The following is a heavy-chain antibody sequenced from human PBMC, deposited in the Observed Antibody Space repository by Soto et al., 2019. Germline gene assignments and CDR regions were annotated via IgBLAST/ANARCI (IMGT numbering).Heavy chain of an antibody. Sequence: GGSLRLSCAASGFTFSDYYMSWIRQAPGKGLEWVSYISSSSSYTNYADSVKGRFTISRDNAKNSLYLQMNSLRAADTAVYYCARGRQRFLEWLPHNWFDPWGQGTLVTVSS. V-gene: IGHV3-11*06. J-gene: IGHJ5*02. D-gene: IGHD3-3*01. CDR3: ARGRQRFLEWLPHNWFDP. CDR1: GFTFSDYY. CDR2: ISSSSSYT.